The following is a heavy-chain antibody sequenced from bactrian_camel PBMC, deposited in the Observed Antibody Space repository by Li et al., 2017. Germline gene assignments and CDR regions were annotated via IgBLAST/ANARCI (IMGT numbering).Heavy chain of an antibody. CDR2: IKRDGAYT. J-gene: IGHJ4*01. V-gene: IGHV3S42*01. Sequence: DVQLVESGGGLVQPGGSLRLSCAASGFTFSDYDMSWVRQAPGGLIEWTARIKRDGAYTNYADSVDGRVTISRDNTNNMLYLQMNDLRTEDTADYYCATAARWDRPEGHGTQVTVS. CDR1: GFTFSDYD. D-gene: IGHD7*01.